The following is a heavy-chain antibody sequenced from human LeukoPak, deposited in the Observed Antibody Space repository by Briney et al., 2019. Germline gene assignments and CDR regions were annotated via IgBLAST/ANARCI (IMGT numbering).Heavy chain of an antibody. J-gene: IGHJ6*02. Sequence: PGGSLRLSCAASGFTFSSYAMHWVRQAPGKGLEWVAVISYDGSNKYYADSVKGRFTISRDNSKNTLYLQMNSLRAEDTAVYYCARDIVVVPADAYYYYYGMDVWGQGTTVTVSS. D-gene: IGHD2-2*01. CDR2: ISYDGSNK. CDR1: GFTFSSYA. V-gene: IGHV3-30*04. CDR3: ARDIVVVPADAYYYYYGMDV.